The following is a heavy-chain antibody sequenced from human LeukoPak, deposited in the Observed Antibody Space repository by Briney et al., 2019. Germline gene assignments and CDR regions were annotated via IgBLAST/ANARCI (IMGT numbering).Heavy chain of an antibody. V-gene: IGHV3-30*03. J-gene: IGHJ5*02. D-gene: IGHD2/OR15-2a*01. CDR2: ILSDGRNK. CDR3: ASNMNGFDP. Sequence: PGTSLRLSCAASGFTFSSDAMHWVRQAPGKGLEWVAIILSDGRNKYYADSVKGRFTISRDNSKNTLYLQMNSLRAEDAAVYYCASNMNGFDPWGQGTLVTVSS. CDR1: GFTFSSDA.